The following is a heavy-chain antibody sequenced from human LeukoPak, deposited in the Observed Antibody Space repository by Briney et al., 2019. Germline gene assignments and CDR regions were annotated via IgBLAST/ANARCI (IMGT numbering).Heavy chain of an antibody. J-gene: IGHJ4*02. D-gene: IGHD3-22*01. Sequence: QPGGSLRLSCAASGFTFSSYGMHWVRQAPGKGLEWVAVIWYDGSNKYYADSVKGRFTISRDNSKNTLYLQMNSLRAEDTAVYYCVKSNHYYDSSGYYVYYFDYWGQGTLVNVSS. CDR1: GFTFSSYG. V-gene: IGHV3-33*06. CDR2: IWYDGSNK. CDR3: VKSNHYYDSSGYYVYYFDY.